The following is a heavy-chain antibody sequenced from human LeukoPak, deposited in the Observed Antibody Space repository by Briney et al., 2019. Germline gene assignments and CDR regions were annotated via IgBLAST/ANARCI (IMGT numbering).Heavy chain of an antibody. CDR3: ARGHTADDAFDI. J-gene: IGHJ3*02. D-gene: IGHD4-17*01. Sequence: ASVKVSCKASGYSFTSYSISWVRQAPGQGLEWMGGIIPIFGTANYAQKFQGRVTITADESTSTAYMELSSLRSEDTAVYYCARGHTADDAFDIWGQGTMVTVSS. CDR2: IIPIFGTA. V-gene: IGHV1-69*13. CDR1: GYSFTSYS.